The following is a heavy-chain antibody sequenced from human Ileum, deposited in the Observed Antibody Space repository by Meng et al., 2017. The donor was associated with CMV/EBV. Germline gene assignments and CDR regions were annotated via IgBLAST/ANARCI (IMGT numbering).Heavy chain of an antibody. J-gene: IGHJ4*02. CDR3: MRAHPLGT. V-gene: IGHV3-15*01. Sequence: GGSLRLSCAASGFNFNNAWMSWVRQAPGKGLEWVGRIYMKTDGATTDYAAPVKGRFTISRDHAKNSVYLEMNNLRDEDTAVYYCMRAHPLGTWGQGTLVTVSS. D-gene: IGHD7-27*01. CDR2: IYMKTDGATT. CDR1: GFNFNNAW.